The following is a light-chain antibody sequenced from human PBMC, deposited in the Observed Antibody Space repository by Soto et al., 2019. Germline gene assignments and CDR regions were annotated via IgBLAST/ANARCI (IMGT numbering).Light chain of an antibody. V-gene: IGLV2-14*03. CDR3: SSYTGSSTSVI. J-gene: IGLJ2*01. Sequence: QSALTQPASVSGSPGQSITIYCTGTSSDVGTYNYVSWYQQHPGKAPKVMIYDVSNRPSGVSNRFSGSKSGNTASLTISGLQAEDEADYYCSSYTGSSTSVIFGGGTKLPVL. CDR2: DVS. CDR1: SSDVGTYNY.